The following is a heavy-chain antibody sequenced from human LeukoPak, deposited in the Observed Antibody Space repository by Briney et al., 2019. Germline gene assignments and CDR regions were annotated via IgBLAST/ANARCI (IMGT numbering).Heavy chain of an antibody. V-gene: IGHV3-48*04. CDR1: GFTLSSYA. D-gene: IGHD6-19*01. J-gene: IGHJ4*02. Sequence: GGSLRLSCAASGFTLSSYAMSWVRQAPGKGLEWVSYISSSGATIYYADSVKDRFTISRDNAKNSLYLQMNSVRAEDTAVYYCARDFVWAGTRKTFMGYFDYWGQGTLVTVSS. CDR3: ARDFVWAGTRKTFMGYFDY. CDR2: ISSSGATI.